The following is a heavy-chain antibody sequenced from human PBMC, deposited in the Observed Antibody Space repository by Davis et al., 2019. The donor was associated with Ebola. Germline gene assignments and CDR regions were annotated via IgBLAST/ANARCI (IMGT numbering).Heavy chain of an antibody. V-gene: IGHV3-9*01. CDR3: VKEHCGGDCFNGMDV. J-gene: IGHJ6*02. Sequence: PAGSLRLSCAASGLNFDDYAMHWVRQAPGKVLEWVSGISWSGTFTGYADSVKGRFTISRDNAKNSLFLQMRSLRAEDTALYYCVKEHCGGDCFNGMDVWGQGTTVTVSS. CDR2: ISWSGTFT. D-gene: IGHD2-21*01. CDR1: GLNFDDYA.